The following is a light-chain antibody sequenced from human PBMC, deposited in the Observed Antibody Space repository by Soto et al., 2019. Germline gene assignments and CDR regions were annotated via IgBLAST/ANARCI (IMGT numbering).Light chain of an antibody. CDR1: QSVSSY. CDR2: DAS. J-gene: IGKJ5*01. CDR3: QQRSNWPPIT. V-gene: IGKV3-11*01. Sequence: IVFTQSPASLALSQGEGATLSCRASQSVSSYLAWYQQKPGQAPRLLIYDASNRATGIPARFSGSGSGTDFTLTISSLEPEDFAVYYCQQRSNWPPITFGQGTRLEI.